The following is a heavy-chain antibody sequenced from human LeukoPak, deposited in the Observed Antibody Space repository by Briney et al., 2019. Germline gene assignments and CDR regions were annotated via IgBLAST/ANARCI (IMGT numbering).Heavy chain of an antibody. CDR2: IYYSGST. J-gene: IGHJ4*02. V-gene: IGHV4-39*01. Sequence: SETLSLTCTVSGGSISSGSYYWGWIRQPPGKGLEWIGSIYYSGSTYYNPSLKSRVTISVDTSKNQFSLKLSSVTAADTAVYYCARLDTRYYFDYWGQGTLVTVSS. CDR3: ARLDTRYYFDY. CDR1: GGSISSGSYY. D-gene: IGHD2-2*02.